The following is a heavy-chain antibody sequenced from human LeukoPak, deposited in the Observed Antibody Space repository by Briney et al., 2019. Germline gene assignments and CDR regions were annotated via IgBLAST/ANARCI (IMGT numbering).Heavy chain of an antibody. CDR3: AKDYSYYYDSSGYFNY. CDR1: GFTFSSFA. D-gene: IGHD3-22*01. J-gene: IGHJ4*02. Sequence: GGSLRLSCAASGFTFSSFAMSWVRQAPGKGLEWVSAISGSGGSTYYADSVKGRFTISRDNSKNTLYLQMNSLRAEDTAVYYCAKDYSYYYDSSGYFNYWGQGTLVTVSS. V-gene: IGHV3-23*01. CDR2: ISGSGGST.